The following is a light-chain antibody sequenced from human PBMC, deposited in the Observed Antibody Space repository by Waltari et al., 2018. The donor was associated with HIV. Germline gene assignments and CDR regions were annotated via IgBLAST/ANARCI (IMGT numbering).Light chain of an antibody. V-gene: IGLV2-23*02. CDR2: EVS. Sequence: SALTQPASVSGSPGQSITIPCTGTSSDVGGYNLVSWYQQHPGKAPKLMIYEVSKRPSGFSNRFSGSKSGNTASLTISGLQAEDEADYYCCAYAGSTTYVIFGGGTKLTVL. CDR1: SSDVGGYNL. J-gene: IGLJ2*01. CDR3: CAYAGSTTYVI.